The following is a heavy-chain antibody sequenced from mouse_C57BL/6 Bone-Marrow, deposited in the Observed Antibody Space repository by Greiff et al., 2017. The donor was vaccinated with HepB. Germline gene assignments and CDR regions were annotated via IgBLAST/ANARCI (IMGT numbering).Heavy chain of an antibody. J-gene: IGHJ3*01. CDR1: GYTFTDYY. CDR2: INPYNGGT. D-gene: IGHD2-1*01. Sequence: EVQLMESGPVLVKPGASVKMSCKASGYTFTDYYMNWVKQSHGKSLEWIGVINPYNGGTSYNQKFKGKATLTVDKSSSTAYMELNSLTSEDSAVYYCARVRGYGNYEGVFAYWGQGTLVTVSA. CDR3: ARVRGYGNYEGVFAY. V-gene: IGHV1-19*01.